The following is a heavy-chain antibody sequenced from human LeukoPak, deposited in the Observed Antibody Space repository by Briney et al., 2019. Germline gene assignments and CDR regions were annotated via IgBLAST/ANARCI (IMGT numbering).Heavy chain of an antibody. CDR1: GFTFSSYA. CDR2: INSDGSST. J-gene: IGHJ6*02. CDR3: ARAQYYDSTTAGGMDV. V-gene: IGHV3-74*01. Sequence: GGSLRLSCAASGFTFSSYAMHWVRQAPGKGLVWVSRINSDGSSTKNADSVKGRFATSRDSAKNSLYLQMNSLRAEDTAVYYCARAQYYDSTTAGGMDVWGQGTTVTVSS. D-gene: IGHD3-22*01.